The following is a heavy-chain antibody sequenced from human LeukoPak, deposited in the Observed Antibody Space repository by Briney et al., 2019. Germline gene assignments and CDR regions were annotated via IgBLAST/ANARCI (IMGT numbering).Heavy chain of an antibody. J-gene: IGHJ4*02. CDR3: ARGGTRGYSPSDY. Sequence: GGSLRLSCAASGFTFNSYWMTWLRQAPGKGLEWVANIKPDGSEKYYVDSVKGRFTISRDNARNSVYLQMNSLRAEDTAVYYCARGGTRGYSPSDYWGQGTLVTVSS. D-gene: IGHD5-18*01. CDR2: IKPDGSEK. CDR1: GFTFNSYW. V-gene: IGHV3-7*01.